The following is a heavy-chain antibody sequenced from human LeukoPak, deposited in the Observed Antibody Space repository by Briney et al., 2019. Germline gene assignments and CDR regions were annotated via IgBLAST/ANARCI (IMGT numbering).Heavy chain of an antibody. Sequence: GASVKVSCNASGYTFTSYYMHWVRQAPGQGLEWMGIINPSGGSTSYAQKFQGRVTMTRDTSTSTVYMELSSLRSEDTAVYYCARAEGYFDWLLPFDPWGQGTLVTVSS. V-gene: IGHV1-46*01. J-gene: IGHJ5*02. CDR2: INPSGGST. CDR1: GYTFTSYY. D-gene: IGHD3-9*01. CDR3: ARAEGYFDWLLPFDP.